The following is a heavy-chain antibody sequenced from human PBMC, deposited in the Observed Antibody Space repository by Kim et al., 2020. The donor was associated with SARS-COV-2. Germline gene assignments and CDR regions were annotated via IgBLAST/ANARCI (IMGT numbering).Heavy chain of an antibody. CDR1: GFTFSSYA. D-gene: IGHD1-26*01. V-gene: IGHV3-23*01. Sequence: GGSLRLSCAASGFTFSSYAMSWVRQAPGKGLEWVSAISGSGGSTYYADSVKGRFTISRDNSKNTLYLQMNSLRAEDTAVYYCAKDKVGPFSYYGMDVWGQGTTVTVSS. CDR3: AKDKVGPFSYYGMDV. CDR2: ISGSGGST. J-gene: IGHJ6*02.